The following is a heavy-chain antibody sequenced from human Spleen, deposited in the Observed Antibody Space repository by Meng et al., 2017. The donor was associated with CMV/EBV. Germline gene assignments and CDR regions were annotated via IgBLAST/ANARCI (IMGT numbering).Heavy chain of an antibody. CDR3: AREGDVLRFLEWPMGAMDV. J-gene: IGHJ6*02. CDR1: RFTFTNFA. CDR2: ISDDGNKR. D-gene: IGHD3-3*01. V-gene: IGHV3-30*04. Sequence: GESLKISCAASRFTFTNFAIHWVRQAPGKGLEWVAVISDDGNKRNFGNSVKGRFTISRGNSRNTLYLQINSLRGDDTAVYYCAREGDVLRFLEWPMGAMDVWGQGTAVTVSS.